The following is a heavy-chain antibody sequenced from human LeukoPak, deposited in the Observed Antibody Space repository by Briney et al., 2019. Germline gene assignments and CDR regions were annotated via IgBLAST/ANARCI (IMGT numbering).Heavy chain of an antibody. CDR1: GFTFSTYA. V-gene: IGHV3-23*01. D-gene: IGHD6-6*01. J-gene: IGHJ4*02. Sequence: GGSLRLSCAASGFTFSTYAMNWVRQAPGKGLEWVSGISGSGGTTYYADSVEGRFTISIDNSKNTLYLQMNYLRDEDTALYYCAKNIAARTTPFDYWGQGTLVTVSS. CDR2: ISGSGGTT. CDR3: AKNIAARTTPFDY.